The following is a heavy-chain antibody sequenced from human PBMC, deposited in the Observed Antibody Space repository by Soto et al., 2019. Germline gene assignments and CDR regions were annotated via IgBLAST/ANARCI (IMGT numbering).Heavy chain of an antibody. D-gene: IGHD6-19*01. CDR2: INHSGST. CDR3: ARSVAGAATTDY. J-gene: IGHJ4*02. CDR1: VGSFSGYY. Sequence: QVQLQQWGAGLLKPSETLSLTCAVSVGSFSGYYWSWIRQPPGKGLEWIGEINHSGSTNYNPSLKSRVTISVDTSKNQFSLKLSSVTAADTAVYYCARSVAGAATTDYWGQGTLVTVSS. V-gene: IGHV4-34*01.